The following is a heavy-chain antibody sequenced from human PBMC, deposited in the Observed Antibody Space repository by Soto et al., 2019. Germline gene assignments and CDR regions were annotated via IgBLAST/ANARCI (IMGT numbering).Heavy chain of an antibody. Sequence: EVQLVESGGGLVQPGGSLRLSCAASGFTFSSYDMHWVRQATGKGLEWVSAIGTAGDTYYPGSVKVRFTLSRENAKNSLYLQMNSRRAEDTAVYYCARVDHGVASYYRGQGTLGTVSS. D-gene: IGHD2-2*03. V-gene: IGHV3-13*01. CDR1: GFTFSSYD. CDR2: IGTAGDT. CDR3: ARVDHGVASYY. J-gene: IGHJ4*02.